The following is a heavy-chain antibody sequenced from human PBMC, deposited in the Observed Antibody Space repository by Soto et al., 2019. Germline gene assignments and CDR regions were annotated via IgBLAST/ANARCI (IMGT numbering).Heavy chain of an antibody. CDR1: GFTFSSYS. Sequence: GWSLRLSCAASGFTFSSYSMNWARQAPGKGLEWVSSISSSSSYIYYADSVKGRFTISRDNAKNSLYLQMNSLRAEDTAVYYCARGVYGDYTDRFDPWGQGNLVTVSS. CDR3: ARGVYGDYTDRFDP. J-gene: IGHJ5*02. V-gene: IGHV3-21*01. CDR2: ISSSSSYI. D-gene: IGHD4-17*01.